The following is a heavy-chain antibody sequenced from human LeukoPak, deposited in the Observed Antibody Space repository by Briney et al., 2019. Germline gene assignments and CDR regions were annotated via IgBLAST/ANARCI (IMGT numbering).Heavy chain of an antibody. CDR2: IKQDGSEK. D-gene: IGHD3-10*01. CDR1: GFTFSSYW. CDR3: ARDNYYGSGSYSSYYYYYYMDV. V-gene: IGHV3-7*01. Sequence: GGSLRLSCVASGFTFSSYWMSWVRQAPGKGLEWVANIKQDGSEKYYVDSVKGRFTISRDNAKNSLYLQMNSLRAEDTAVYYCARDNYYGSGSYSSYYYYYYMDVWGKGTTVTISS. J-gene: IGHJ6*03.